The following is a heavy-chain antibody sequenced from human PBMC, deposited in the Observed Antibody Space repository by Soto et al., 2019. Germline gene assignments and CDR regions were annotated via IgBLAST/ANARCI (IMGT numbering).Heavy chain of an antibody. V-gene: IGHV1-2*04. CDR2: INPNSGGT. D-gene: IGHD2-15*01. Sequence: QVQLVQSGAEVKKPGASVKVSCKASGYTFTGYYMHWVRQAPGQGIERMGWINPNSGGTNYAEKFQGWVTMISNTAISKAYKERSRLRSDDTAVYYCARQIGGGSFNSYYYYYGMDVWGQGTTVTVSS. CDR3: ARQIGGGSFNSYYYYYGMDV. CDR1: GYTFTGYY. J-gene: IGHJ6*02.